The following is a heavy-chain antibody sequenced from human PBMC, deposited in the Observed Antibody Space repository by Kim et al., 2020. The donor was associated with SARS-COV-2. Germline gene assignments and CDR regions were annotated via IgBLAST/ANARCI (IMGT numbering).Heavy chain of an antibody. V-gene: IGHV1-69*13. CDR2: IIPIFGTA. CDR1: GGTFSSYA. D-gene: IGHD5-18*01. CDR3: ARSHTAIDWFDP. Sequence: SVKVSCKASGGTFSSYAISWVRQAPGQGLEWMGGIIPIFGTANYAQKFQGRVTITADESTSTAYMELSSLRSEDTAVYYCARSHTAIDWFDPWGQGTLVTVSS. J-gene: IGHJ5*02.